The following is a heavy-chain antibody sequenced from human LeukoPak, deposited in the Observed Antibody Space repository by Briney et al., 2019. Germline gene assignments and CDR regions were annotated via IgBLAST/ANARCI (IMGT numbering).Heavy chain of an antibody. CDR1: GFTFSSYW. J-gene: IGHJ4*02. D-gene: IGHD1-26*01. CDR3: ARAGSYRFDY. CDR2: LNTDGSIT. Sequence: GGSLRLSCAASGFTFSSYWMHWVRQAPGKGLVWVSRLNTDGSITNYADSVKGRFTISRDDAKSTLYLQMNSLRAEDTAVYYCARAGSYRFDYWGLGTLVIVSS. V-gene: IGHV3-74*01.